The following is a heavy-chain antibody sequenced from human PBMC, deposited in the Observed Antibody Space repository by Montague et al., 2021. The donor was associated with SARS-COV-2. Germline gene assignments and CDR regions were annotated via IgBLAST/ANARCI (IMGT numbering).Heavy chain of an antibody. D-gene: IGHD3-10*01. V-gene: IGHV4-39*01. J-gene: IGHJ4*02. CDR1: GGSISSSSYH. Sequence: SETLSLTCTVSGGSISSSSYHWGWIRRPPGKGLDWIGNIFYTGTTYYNPSLKSRVTIFVDTSKNQFSLKLTSVAAADTAVYYCARHYGSGFDYWGQGTLLTVSS. CDR2: IFYTGTT. CDR3: ARHYGSGFDY.